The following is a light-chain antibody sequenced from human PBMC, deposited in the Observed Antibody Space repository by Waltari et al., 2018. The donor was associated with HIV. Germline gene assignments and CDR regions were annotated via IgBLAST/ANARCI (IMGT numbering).Light chain of an antibody. V-gene: IGLV1-51*01. CDR1: SSNIGTDY. CDR3: GTWDRSLGGGV. J-gene: IGLJ3*02. Sequence: QSVLTQPPSVSAAPGQKVAISCSVSSSNIGTDYVSWYHHVPGSAPKLLIYDKDKRPAGTPDRFSGSRSGTSATLDITGLQTGDGADYYCGTWDRSLGGGVFGGGTKLTVL. CDR2: DKD.